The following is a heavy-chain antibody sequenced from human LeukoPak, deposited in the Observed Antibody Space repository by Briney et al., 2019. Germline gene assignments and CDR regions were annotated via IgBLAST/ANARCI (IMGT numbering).Heavy chain of an antibody. CDR1: GFTFSDYV. CDR2: ISVDGNNK. J-gene: IGHJ4*02. V-gene: IGHV3-30*18. CDR3: AKDQSQ. Sequence: PGRSLRLSCVASGFTFSDYVMHWFRQAPGKGPEWVAVISVDGNNKYYGDSVKGRFTISRDNSKNTLYLRISSLRPEDTAVYYCAKDQSQWGQGTLVIVSS.